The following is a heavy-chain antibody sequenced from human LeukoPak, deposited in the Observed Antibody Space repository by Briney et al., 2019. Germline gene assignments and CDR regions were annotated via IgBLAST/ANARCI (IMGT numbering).Heavy chain of an antibody. V-gene: IGHV1-18*01. Sequence: GASVEVSCKASGYTFTSYGISWVRHAPGQGLEWMGWISAYNGNTNYAQKLQGRVTMTTDTSTSTAYMELRSLRSDDTAVYYCARDLLYSSSWAFDYWGQGTLVTVSS. J-gene: IGHJ4*02. CDR1: GYTFTSYG. CDR2: ISAYNGNT. CDR3: ARDLLYSSSWAFDY. D-gene: IGHD6-13*01.